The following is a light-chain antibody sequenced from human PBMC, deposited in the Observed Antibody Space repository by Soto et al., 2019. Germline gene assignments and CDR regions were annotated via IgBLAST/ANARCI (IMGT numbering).Light chain of an antibody. J-gene: IGKJ4*01. CDR3: QQSYSIPLT. Sequence: DIVMTQSPDSLAVSLGERATINCKSSQSVLYRSNNKNYLGWYQQKAGQSPKLLISWASTRESGVPDRFSGSGSGTDFTLTISSLQAEDVAVYYCQQSYSIPLTFGGGTKVEIK. V-gene: IGKV4-1*01. CDR1: QSVLYRSNNKNY. CDR2: WAS.